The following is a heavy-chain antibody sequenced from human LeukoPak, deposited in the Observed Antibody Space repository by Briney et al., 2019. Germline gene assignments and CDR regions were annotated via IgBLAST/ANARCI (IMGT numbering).Heavy chain of an antibody. V-gene: IGHV3-30-3*01. CDR1: GFTFSSYG. Sequence: GGSLRLSCAASGFTFSSYGVNWVRQAPGKGLEWVAVISYDGSNKYYADSVKGRFTISRDNSKNTLYLQMNSLRAEDTAVYYCARRYFDYWGQGTLVTVSS. CDR2: ISYDGSNK. J-gene: IGHJ4*02. CDR3: ARRYFDY.